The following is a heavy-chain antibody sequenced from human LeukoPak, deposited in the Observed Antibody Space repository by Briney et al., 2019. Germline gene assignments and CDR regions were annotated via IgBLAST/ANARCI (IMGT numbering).Heavy chain of an antibody. J-gene: IGHJ4*02. Sequence: PSETLSLTCAVYGGSFNYYWSWIRQPPGKGLEWIGSNFYSGSTYYNPSLKSRVTISVDTSKNQFSLKVGSVTAADTAVYYCARQSGTYYYDTSGYLRFDSWGQGTLVTVSS. V-gene: IGHV4-39*01. CDR1: GGSFNYY. D-gene: IGHD3-22*01. CDR2: NFYSGST. CDR3: ARQSGTYYYDTSGYLRFDS.